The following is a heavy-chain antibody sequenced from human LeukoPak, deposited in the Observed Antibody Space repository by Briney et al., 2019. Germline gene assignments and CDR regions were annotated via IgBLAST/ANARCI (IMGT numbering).Heavy chain of an antibody. J-gene: IGHJ4*02. Sequence: VNRDQGEGLERVANIKTDGNEKYYVDSVKGRFTISRDNAKNSLYLQMNSLRAEDTAVYYCARDGYSGSYYDYWGQGTLVTVSS. V-gene: IGHV3-7*04. D-gene: IGHD1-26*01. CDR2: IKTDGNEK. CDR3: ARDGYSGSYYDY.